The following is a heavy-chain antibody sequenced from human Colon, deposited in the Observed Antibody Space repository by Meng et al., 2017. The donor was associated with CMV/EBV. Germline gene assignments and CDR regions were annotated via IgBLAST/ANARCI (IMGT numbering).Heavy chain of an antibody. Sequence: GESLKISCAASGFSFSNFAMGWVRQAPGKGLEWVSTINDSGGRTHYADSVKGRFTISRDISRNTLYLQMDSLRAEDTAIYYCDAADYWGQGVLVTVSS. V-gene: IGHV3-23*01. J-gene: IGHJ4*02. CDR1: GFSFSNFA. CDR2: INDSGGRT. CDR3: DAADY. D-gene: IGHD6-13*01.